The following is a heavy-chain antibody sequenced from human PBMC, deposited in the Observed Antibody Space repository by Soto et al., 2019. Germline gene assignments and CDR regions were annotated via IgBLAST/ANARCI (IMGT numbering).Heavy chain of an antibody. Sequence: SETLSLTCTVSGGSISSYYLSWIRQPPGKGLECIGYIYYSGSTNYNPSLKSRVTISVDTSKNQFSLKLSSVTAADTAVYYCARGAPAGTARQYYYYYYGMDVWGQGTTVTVYS. J-gene: IGHJ6*02. D-gene: IGHD2-21*02. CDR2: IYYSGST. CDR1: GGSISSYY. CDR3: ARGAPAGTARQYYYYYYGMDV. V-gene: IGHV4-59*01.